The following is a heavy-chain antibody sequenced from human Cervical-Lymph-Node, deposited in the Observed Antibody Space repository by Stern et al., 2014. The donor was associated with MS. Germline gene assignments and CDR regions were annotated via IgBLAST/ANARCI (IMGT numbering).Heavy chain of an antibody. Sequence: EVQLEESGGGLIQPGGSLRLSCEVSGFNVSDNYMSWVRQAPGKGLEWVSVIYIDGTTYYADSMKGRFAFPRDISKNTLFLQMNSLTVEDTAVYYCARGGGAYSYWGQGTLVTVSS. CDR2: IYIDGTT. D-gene: IGHD1-26*01. J-gene: IGHJ4*02. CDR3: ARGGGAYSY. V-gene: IGHV3-53*01. CDR1: GFNVSDNY.